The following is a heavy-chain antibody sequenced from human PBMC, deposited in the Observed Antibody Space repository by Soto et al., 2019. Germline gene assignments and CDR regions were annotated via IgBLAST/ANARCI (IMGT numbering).Heavy chain of an antibody. Sequence: ASVKVSCKASGYTFTSYAMHWVCQAPGQRLEWMGWINAGNGNTKYSQKFQGRVTITRDTSASTAYMELSSLRSEDSAVYYCARSPYSSGYYYAIDYWGQGTQVTVSS. CDR3: ARSPYSSGYYYAIDY. J-gene: IGHJ4*02. V-gene: IGHV1-3*01. CDR2: INAGNGNT. CDR1: GYTFTSYA. D-gene: IGHD3-22*01.